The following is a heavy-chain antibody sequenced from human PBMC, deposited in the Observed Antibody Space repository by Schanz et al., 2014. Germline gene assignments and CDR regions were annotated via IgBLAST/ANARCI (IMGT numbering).Heavy chain of an antibody. CDR3: ARNRGSGGQNWYFDL. Sequence: EVQVVESGGGLVQPGGSLRLSCSASGFTFSIYAMHWVRQAPGKGLEWISYITYNGGTIYYADSVKGRFTISRDNTKNSLFLQLNSLRADDTAVYYCARNRGSGGQNWYFDLRGRGTLVTVSS. J-gene: IGHJ2*01. CDR2: ITYNGGTI. D-gene: IGHD1-26*01. CDR1: GFTFSIYA. V-gene: IGHV3-48*03.